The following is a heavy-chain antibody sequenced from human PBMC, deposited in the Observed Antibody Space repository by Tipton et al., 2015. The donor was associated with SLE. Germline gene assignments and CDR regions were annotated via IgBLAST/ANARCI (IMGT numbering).Heavy chain of an antibody. CDR1: GGSISSHY. CDR2: IYYSGST. CDR3: AREKAAAANAFDI. Sequence: TLSLTCTVSGGSISSHYWSWIRQPPGKGLEWIGYIYYSGSTNYNPSLKSRVTISVDTSKNQFSLKLSSVTAADTAVYYCAREKAAAANAFDIWGQGTMVTVSS. V-gene: IGHV4-59*11. D-gene: IGHD6-13*01. J-gene: IGHJ3*02.